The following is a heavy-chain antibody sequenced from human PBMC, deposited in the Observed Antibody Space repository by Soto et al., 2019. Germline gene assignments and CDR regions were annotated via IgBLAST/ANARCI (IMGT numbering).Heavy chain of an antibody. V-gene: IGHV4-34*01. Sequence: SETLSLTCAVYDTSFRHYKWSWIRQSPGKGLEWIGEIDDSERTNDNPSLKTRVTMSVDTSKNQFSLRLVSVTAADSAVYYCARLRRTVGIRRTDRARGFDYWSQGTLVTVSS. D-gene: IGHD2-8*02. CDR2: IDDSERT. CDR3: ARLRRTVGIRRTDRARGFDY. CDR1: DTSFRHYK. J-gene: IGHJ4*01.